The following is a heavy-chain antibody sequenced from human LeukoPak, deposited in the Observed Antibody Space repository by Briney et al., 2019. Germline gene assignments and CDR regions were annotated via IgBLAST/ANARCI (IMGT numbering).Heavy chain of an antibody. V-gene: IGHV4-4*07. CDR1: GYSMKYDY. J-gene: IGHJ4*02. Sequence: PSETLSLTCTVSGYSMKYDYWSWVRQPAGKGLEWIARIYTGGTTNYNPSLKNRATISVDKSNNQFSLKLTSVTAADTAIYYCARGNSGSYPPIFDSWGQGTPVTVSS. CDR2: IYTGGTT. CDR3: ARGNSGSYPPIFDS. D-gene: IGHD1-26*01.